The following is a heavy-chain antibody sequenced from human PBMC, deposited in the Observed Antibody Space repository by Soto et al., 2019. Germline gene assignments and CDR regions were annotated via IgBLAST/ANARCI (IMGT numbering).Heavy chain of an antibody. CDR3: ARDRGYDAHDYYYKAMDV. CDR2: IRGFSPYT. V-gene: IGHV3-21*01. CDR1: GFTFRSYT. D-gene: IGHD2-15*01. Sequence: GGSLRLSCVVSGFTFRSYTINWVRQAPWRGLEWVSVIRGFSPYTFYADSVKGRFTISRDNAKNSLYLKMNSLRAEDTAVYYCARDRGYDAHDYYYKAMDVLGQRTTVTLCS. J-gene: IGHJ6*02.